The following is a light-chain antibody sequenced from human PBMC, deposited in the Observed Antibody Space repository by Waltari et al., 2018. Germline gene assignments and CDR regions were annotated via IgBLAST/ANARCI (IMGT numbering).Light chain of an antibody. CDR3: QKYGTRPAT. CDR2: VAP. V-gene: IGKV3-20*01. J-gene: IGKJ1*01. CDR1: QSVGRT. Sequence: EIVLTQSPASLSLSPGDRATLSCRASQSVGRTLAWYQPRPSQAPRLLIYVAPSRATGIPDRFSGSGSGTDFSLTISRLDPEDFAVYYCQKYGTRPATFGQGTKVEVK.